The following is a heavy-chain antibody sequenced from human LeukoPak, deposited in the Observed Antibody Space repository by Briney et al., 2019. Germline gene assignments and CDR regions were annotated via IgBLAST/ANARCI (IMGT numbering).Heavy chain of an antibody. Sequence: GGSLRLSCAASGFTFSSYAMNWIHQAPGKGLEWLSYISSSSSVIYYADSVKGRFTISRDNAKNSLYLQMSSLRAEDTAVYYCARDSRQQLPHWGQGTLVTVSS. CDR2: ISSSSSVI. CDR1: GFTFSSYA. D-gene: IGHD6-13*01. J-gene: IGHJ4*02. CDR3: ARDSRQQLPH. V-gene: IGHV3-48*01.